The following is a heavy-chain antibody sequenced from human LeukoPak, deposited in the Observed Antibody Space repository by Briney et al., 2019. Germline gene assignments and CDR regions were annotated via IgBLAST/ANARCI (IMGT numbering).Heavy chain of an antibody. D-gene: IGHD2-2*01. V-gene: IGHV3-43*02. CDR1: GFTFDDYA. Sequence: PGGSLRLSCAASGFTFDDYAMHWVRQAPGKSLEWVSLISGDGGSTYYADSVKGRFTISRDNSKNSLYLQMNSLRIEDTALYYCAKSQGYCSSTSCRPYSSSWPFNYWGQGTLVTVSS. CDR3: AKSQGYCSSTSCRPYSSSWPFNY. J-gene: IGHJ4*02. CDR2: ISGDGGST.